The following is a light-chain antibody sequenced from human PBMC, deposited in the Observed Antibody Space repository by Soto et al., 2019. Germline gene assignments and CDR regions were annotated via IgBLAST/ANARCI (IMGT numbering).Light chain of an antibody. CDR2: DAS. V-gene: IGKV1-9*01. CDR3: QQYGSSPRP. Sequence: DVLITQSHSTLPASVGDRVTITCRASQGISSYLGWYQQKPGKAPNLLIYDASTLHSGVPSRFSGGGSGTDFTLTISRLEPEDFAVYYCQQYGSSPRPFGQGTKVDI. J-gene: IGKJ1*01. CDR1: QGISSY.